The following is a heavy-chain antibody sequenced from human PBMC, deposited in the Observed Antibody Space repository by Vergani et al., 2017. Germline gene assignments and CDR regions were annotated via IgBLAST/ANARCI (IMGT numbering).Heavy chain of an antibody. CDR1: GGTFSSYA. CDR2: IIPIFGTA. Sequence: QVQLVQSGAEVKKPGSSVKVSCKASGGTFSSYAISWVRQAPGQGLEWMGRIIPIFGTANYAQKFQGRVTITADESTSTAYMELSSLRSEDTAVYYCARDNSKQKVIYSSRTSCYKRDGVDYYYYGMDVWGQGTTVTVSS. V-gene: IGHV1-69*18. CDR3: ARDNSKQKVIYSSRTSCYKRDGVDYYYYGMDV. J-gene: IGHJ6*02. D-gene: IGHD2-2*02.